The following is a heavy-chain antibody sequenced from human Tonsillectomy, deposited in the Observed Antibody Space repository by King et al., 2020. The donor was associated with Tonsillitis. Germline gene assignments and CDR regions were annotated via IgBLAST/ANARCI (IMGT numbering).Heavy chain of an antibody. CDR2: ISSSSSYI. D-gene: IGHD4-17*01. Sequence: QLVQSGGGLVKPGGSLRLSCAASGFTFSSYSMNWVRQAPGKGLEWVSSISSSSSYIYYADSVKGRFTISRDNAKNSLYLQMNSLRAEDTAVYYCARASQSIYGDGRWDDYWGQGTLVTVSS. J-gene: IGHJ4*02. CDR3: ARASQSIYGDGRWDDY. CDR1: GFTFSSYS. V-gene: IGHV3-21*01.